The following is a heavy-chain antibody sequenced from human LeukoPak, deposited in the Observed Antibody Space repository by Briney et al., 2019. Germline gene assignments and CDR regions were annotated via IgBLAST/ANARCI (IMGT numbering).Heavy chain of an antibody. CDR1: GGSFSGYY. J-gene: IGHJ4*02. CDR3: ARDIPRIAVAGSYPGY. D-gene: IGHD6-19*01. CDR2: INHSGST. V-gene: IGHV4-34*01. Sequence: PSETLSLTCAVYGGSFSGYYWSWIRQPPGKGLEWIGEINHSGSTNYNPSLKSRVTISVDTAKNQFSLKLSSVTAADTAVYYCARDIPRIAVAGSYPGYWGQGTLVTVSS.